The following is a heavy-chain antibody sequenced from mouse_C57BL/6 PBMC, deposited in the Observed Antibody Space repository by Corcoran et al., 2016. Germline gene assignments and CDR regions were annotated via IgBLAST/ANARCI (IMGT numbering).Heavy chain of an antibody. CDR1: GFSLSTSGMG. CDR2: IYWDDDK. V-gene: IGHV8-12*01. Sequence: QVTLKESGPGVLQSSQTLSLTCSFSGFSLSTSGMGVSWIRQPSGKGLEWLAPIYWDDDKRYNPSLKSRLTISKDNSRNQVFLKITSVDKADTATYYCALKATGTGSNFFYWGQGTTLTVSS. CDR3: ALKATGTGSNFFY. D-gene: IGHD4-1*01. J-gene: IGHJ2*01.